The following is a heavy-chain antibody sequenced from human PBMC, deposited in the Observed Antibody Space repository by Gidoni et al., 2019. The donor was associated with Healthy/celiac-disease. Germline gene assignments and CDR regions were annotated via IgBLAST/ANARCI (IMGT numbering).Heavy chain of an antibody. D-gene: IGHD3-22*01. V-gene: IGHV1-69*02. CDR2: IIPIIGIA. CDR3: ASPYYYDSSGYLGYYYYGMDV. J-gene: IGHJ6*02. CDR1: VGTFSSYT. Sequence: QVQLVQSGAEVSQPWSSAKVSSTAAVGTFSSYTISWVRQASGQGLEWMVRIIPIIGIANYAQKFQGRVTITADKSTSTAYMELSSLRSEDTAVYYCASPYYYDSSGYLGYYYYGMDVWGQGTTVTVSS.